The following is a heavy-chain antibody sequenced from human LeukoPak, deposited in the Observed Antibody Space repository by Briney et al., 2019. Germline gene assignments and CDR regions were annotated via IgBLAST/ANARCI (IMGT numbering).Heavy chain of an antibody. CDR1: GGSISSYY. V-gene: IGHV4-59*01. CDR3: ARGGYDSSGYHD. J-gene: IGHJ4*02. CDR2: IYYSGST. D-gene: IGHD3-22*01. Sequence: SETLSLTCTVSGGSISSYYWSWTRQPPGKGLEWIGYIYYSGSTNYNPSLKSRVTISVDTSKNQFSLKLSSVTAADTAVYYCARGGYDSSGYHDWGQGTLVTVSS.